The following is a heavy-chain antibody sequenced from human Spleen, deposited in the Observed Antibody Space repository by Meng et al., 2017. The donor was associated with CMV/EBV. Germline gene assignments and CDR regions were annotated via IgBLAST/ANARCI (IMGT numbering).Heavy chain of an antibody. CDR2: ISLSGGST. D-gene: IGHD3-10*01. Sequence: GESLKISCAASGFTFSSYGMNWVRQAPGKGLEWISGISLSGGSTYYADSVKGRFTTSRDNSKNMLYLHMNSLRGEDTAVYYCARARWFGELLMGPWGQGTQVTVSS. CDR3: ARARWFGELLMGP. CDR1: GFTFSSYG. V-gene: IGHV3-23*01. J-gene: IGHJ5*02.